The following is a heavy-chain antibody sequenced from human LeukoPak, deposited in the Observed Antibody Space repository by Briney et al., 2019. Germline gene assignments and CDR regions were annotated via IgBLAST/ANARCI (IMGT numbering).Heavy chain of an antibody. V-gene: IGHV4-59*01. D-gene: IGHD3-10*01. Sequence: SETLSLTCTVSGGSISNYYWSWIRQPPGKGLEWIGYIYYSGSTNYNPSLKSRVTISVDTSKNQFSLKVSSVTAADTAVYYCARGVTMVRGVWDYGMDVWGQGTTVTVSS. CDR2: IYYSGST. CDR1: GGSISNYY. J-gene: IGHJ6*02. CDR3: ARGVTMVRGVWDYGMDV.